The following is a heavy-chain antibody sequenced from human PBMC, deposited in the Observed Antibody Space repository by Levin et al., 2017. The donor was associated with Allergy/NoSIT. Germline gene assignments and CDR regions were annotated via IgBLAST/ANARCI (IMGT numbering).Heavy chain of an antibody. CDR3: ARVRGLVAAAGTGYYYYYYMDV. CDR2: ISSSSSTI. Sequence: GGSLRLSCAASGFTFSSYSMNWVRQAPGKGLEWVSYISSSSSTIYYADSVKGRFTISRDNAKNSLYLQMNSLRAEDTAVYYCARVRGLVAAAGTGYYYYYYMDVWGKGTTVTVSS. D-gene: IGHD6-13*01. J-gene: IGHJ6*03. CDR1: GFTFSSYS. V-gene: IGHV3-48*01.